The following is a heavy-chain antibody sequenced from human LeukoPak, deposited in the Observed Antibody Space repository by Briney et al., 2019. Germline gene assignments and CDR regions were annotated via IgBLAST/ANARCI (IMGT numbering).Heavy chain of an antibody. CDR1: GFTFSSYT. CDR3: ARASGGSLVDP. D-gene: IGHD3-16*01. Sequence: GGSLRLSCAASGFTFSSYTMTWVRQAPGKGLEWVSSISGSSSNIYYADSVKGRFTISRDNAKNLLYLQMNSLRGDDTAVYYCARASGGSLVDPWGQGTLVTVSS. J-gene: IGHJ5*02. V-gene: IGHV3-21*06. CDR2: ISGSSSNI.